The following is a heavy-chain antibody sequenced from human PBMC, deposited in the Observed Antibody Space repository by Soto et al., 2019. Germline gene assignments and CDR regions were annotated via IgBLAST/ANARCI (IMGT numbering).Heavy chain of an antibody. CDR2: FDPEDGET. Sequence: GASVKVSCKVSGYTLTELSMHWVRQAPGKGLEWMGGFDPEDGETIYAQKFQGRVTMTEDTSTDTAYMELSSLRSEDTAVYYCATERMSGYYIPPGMDGWGQGTTVTVAS. J-gene: IGHJ6*02. V-gene: IGHV1-24*01. CDR1: GYTLTELS. D-gene: IGHD3-22*01. CDR3: ATERMSGYYIPPGMDG.